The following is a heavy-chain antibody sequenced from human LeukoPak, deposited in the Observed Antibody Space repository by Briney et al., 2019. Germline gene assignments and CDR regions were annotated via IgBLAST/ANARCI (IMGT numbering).Heavy chain of an antibody. D-gene: IGHD3-22*01. J-gene: IGHJ4*02. V-gene: IGHV4-39*01. CDR3: ARYFKGGPKYYYDSSGWIKSVFDY. Sequence: KSSETLSLTCAVSGGSISSSSYYWGWIRQPPGKGLEWIGSIYYSGRAYYNPSLESRVSISMDTSRNQFSLKLSSVTAADTAVYYCARYFKGGPKYYYDSSGWIKSVFDYWGQGTLLTVSS. CDR2: IYYSGRA. CDR1: GGSISSSSYY.